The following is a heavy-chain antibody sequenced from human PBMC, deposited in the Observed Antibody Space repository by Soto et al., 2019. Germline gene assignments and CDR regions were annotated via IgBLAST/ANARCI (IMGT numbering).Heavy chain of an antibody. CDR2: IYHSGST. V-gene: IGHV4-30-2*01. CDR1: GGSISSGGYS. J-gene: IGHJ6*03. D-gene: IGHD3-22*01. Sequence: PSETLSLTCAVSGGSISSGGYSWSWIRQPPGKGLEWIGYIYHSGSTYYNPSLRSRVTISLDTSKTQFSLTLKSVTAADTAVYYCARRGFGLFYYGTSGSPDFYYYNMDVWGQGTTVTVSS. CDR3: ARRGFGLFYYGTSGSPDFYYYNMDV.